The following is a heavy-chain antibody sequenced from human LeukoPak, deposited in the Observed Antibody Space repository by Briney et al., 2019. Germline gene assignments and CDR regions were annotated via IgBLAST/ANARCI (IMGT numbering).Heavy chain of an antibody. D-gene: IGHD6-19*01. CDR2: IYYSGST. Sequence: PSETLSLTCTVSGGSISSYYWSWIRQPPGKGLEWIGYIYYSGSTNYNPSLKSRVTISVDTSKNQFSLKLNSVTAADTAVYYCARDQRAVAGNRYLWGFDPWGQGTLVTVSS. J-gene: IGHJ5*02. V-gene: IGHV4-59*01. CDR3: ARDQRAVAGNRYLWGFDP. CDR1: GGSISSYY.